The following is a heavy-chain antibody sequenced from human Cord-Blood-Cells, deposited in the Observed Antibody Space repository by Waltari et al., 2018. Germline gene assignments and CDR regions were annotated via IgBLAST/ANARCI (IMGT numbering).Heavy chain of an antibody. CDR3: AHSRAAAGTNHLDY. J-gene: IGHJ4*02. D-gene: IGHD6-13*01. Sequence: QITLKESGPTLVKPTQTLTLTCTFSGFSLSTSGVGVGWIRQPPGKALEWLALIFWNDDKRYSPSLKSRLTITKDPSKNQVVLTMTNMDPVDTATYYCAHSRAAAGTNHLDYWGQGTLVTVSS. V-gene: IGHV2-5*01. CDR1: GFSLSTSGVG. CDR2: IFWNDDK.